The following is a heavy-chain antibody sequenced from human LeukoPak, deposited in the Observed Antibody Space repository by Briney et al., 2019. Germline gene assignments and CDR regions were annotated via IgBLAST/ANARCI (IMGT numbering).Heavy chain of an antibody. D-gene: IGHD6-19*01. Sequence: GASVKVSCKASGYTFIRYYMHWVRQAPGQGLEWMGIISPSGDSTTYAQKFQGRITMTRDTSTRTVYMELSSLRSEDTAVYYCARHDLAGRSPFDSWGQGTLVTVSS. CDR3: ARHDLAGRSPFDS. V-gene: IGHV1-46*01. CDR1: GYTFIRYY. J-gene: IGHJ4*02. CDR2: ISPSGDST.